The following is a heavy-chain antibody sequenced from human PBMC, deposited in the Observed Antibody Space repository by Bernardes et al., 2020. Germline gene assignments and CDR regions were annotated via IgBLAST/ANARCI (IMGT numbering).Heavy chain of an antibody. D-gene: IGHD3-9*01. CDR1: CGSFSGYY. J-gene: IGHJ6*02. Sequence: TLSLTSAVYCGSFSGYYWSWIRQPPGKGLEWIGEINHSGSTNYNPSLKSRVTISVDTSKNQFSLKLSSVTAADTAVYYCASHPYYDILTGPRYYGMDVWGQGTTVTVSS. V-gene: IGHV4-34*01. CDR2: INHSGST. CDR3: ASHPYYDILTGPRYYGMDV.